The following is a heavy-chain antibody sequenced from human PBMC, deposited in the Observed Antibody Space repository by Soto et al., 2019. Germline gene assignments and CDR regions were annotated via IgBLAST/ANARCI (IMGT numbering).Heavy chain of an antibody. J-gene: IGHJ4*02. CDR3: ASGRTYSRIQVY. D-gene: IGHD5-18*01. Sequence: SETLSLTCTVSGGSLSNNYWSWIRQPPGKELEWIGYIYYSGTTNYNPSLKSRVTISADTSKNEFSLKLISVTSADTAVYYCASGRTYSRIQVYFGQGTLVTVSS. CDR2: IYYSGTT. V-gene: IGHV4-59*01. CDR1: GGSLSNNY.